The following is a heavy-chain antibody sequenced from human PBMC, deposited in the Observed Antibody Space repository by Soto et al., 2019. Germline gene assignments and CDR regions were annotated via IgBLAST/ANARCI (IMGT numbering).Heavy chain of an antibody. CDR3: AKILEYSSASAGRGYFDY. J-gene: IGHJ4*02. CDR1: GFTFSSYA. V-gene: IGHV3-23*01. D-gene: IGHD6-6*01. Sequence: EVQLLESGGGLVQPGGSLRLSCAASGFTFSSYAMSWVRQAPGKGLEWVSAISGSGGSTYYADSVKGGFTISRDNSKNTLYLQMNSLRAEDTAVYYCAKILEYSSASAGRGYFDYWGQGTLVTVSS. CDR2: ISGSGGST.